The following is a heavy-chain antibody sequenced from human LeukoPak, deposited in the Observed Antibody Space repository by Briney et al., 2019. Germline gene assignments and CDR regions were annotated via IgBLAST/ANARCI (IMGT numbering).Heavy chain of an antibody. CDR3: ARGRDSGGAFDY. CDR2: IYSGGST. D-gene: IGHD2-15*01. V-gene: IGHV3-53*01. J-gene: IGHJ4*02. Sequence: GGSLRLSCAASGFTVSTYYMTWVRQAPGKGLECVSVIYSGGSTYYADSVKGRFTVSRDNSKNTLYLQMNSLRAEDTAFYYCARGRDSGGAFDYWSQGTLVTVSS. CDR1: GFTVSTYY.